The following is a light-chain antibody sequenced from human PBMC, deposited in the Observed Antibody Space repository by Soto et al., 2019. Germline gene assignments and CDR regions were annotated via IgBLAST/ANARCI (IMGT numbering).Light chain of an antibody. CDR2: ATS. Sequence: EIVLTQSPATLSLSPGERATLSCRASQSVSNNYSACHQQKPGQPPHLLIYATSSGATNTPNWFSGRGSATDFTLTISILAEEDSADYYCQQYAYPRTLGQGTKVDIK. J-gene: IGKJ1*01. CDR1: QSVSNNY. V-gene: IGKV3-20*01. CDR3: QQYAYPRT.